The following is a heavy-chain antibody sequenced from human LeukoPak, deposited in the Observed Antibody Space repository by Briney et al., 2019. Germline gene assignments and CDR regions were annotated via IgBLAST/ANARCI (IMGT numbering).Heavy chain of an antibody. CDR3: AKRGNPAVGHHYLDV. J-gene: IGHJ6*03. D-gene: IGHD2-2*01. CDR1: GFTVSSNY. V-gene: IGHV3-53*01. CDR2: IYSGGST. Sequence: GGSLRLSCAASGFTVSSNYMSWVRQAPGKGLEWVSVIYSGGSTYYADSVKGRFTISRDNSKNTLYLQMNSLSAEDTAVYYCAKRGNPAVGHHYLDVWGKGTTVSVSS.